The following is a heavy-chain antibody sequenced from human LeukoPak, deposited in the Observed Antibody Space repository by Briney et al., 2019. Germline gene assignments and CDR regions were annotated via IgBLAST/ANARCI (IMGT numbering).Heavy chain of an antibody. J-gene: IGHJ4*02. Sequence: GVSLRLSCSASGFDFSAYWMNWVRQAPGKGPEWVANINLSGSAQLYVDSVEGRCTISRDNAKSSLYLQMNGLRVEDTAVYYCAAWGLHNYWGQGTLVTVSS. CDR3: AAWGLHNY. CDR1: GFDFSAYW. V-gene: IGHV3-7*01. D-gene: IGHD5-24*01. CDR2: INLSGSAQ.